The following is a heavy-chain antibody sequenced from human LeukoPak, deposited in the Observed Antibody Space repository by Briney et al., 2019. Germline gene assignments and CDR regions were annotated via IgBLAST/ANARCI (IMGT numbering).Heavy chain of an antibody. V-gene: IGHV3-23*01. Sequence: PGGSLRLSCAASGLTFTNYAMSWVRPAPGKGLEWVSGISDSGDETHYSDSVKGRFSISRDNSKNILYLQMNSLRVEDTAAYYCAKAFREFGSSSYSSFDIWGQGTLVTVSS. CDR2: ISDSGDET. J-gene: IGHJ3*02. CDR1: GLTFTNYA. CDR3: AKAFREFGSSSYSSFDI. D-gene: IGHD6-13*01.